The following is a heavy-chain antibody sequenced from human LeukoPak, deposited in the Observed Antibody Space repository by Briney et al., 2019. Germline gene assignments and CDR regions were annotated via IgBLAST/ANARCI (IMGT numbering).Heavy chain of an antibody. D-gene: IGHD2-15*01. CDR1: GFTFSSYA. CDR2: ISGSGGST. Sequence: RGSLRLSCAASGFTFSSYAMSWVRQAPGKGLEWVSAISGSGGSTYYADSVKGRFTISRDNSKNTLYLQMNSLRAEDTAVYYCAKRLGYCSGGSCYSGGFDYWGQGTLVTVSS. J-gene: IGHJ4*02. CDR3: AKRLGYCSGGSCYSGGFDY. V-gene: IGHV3-23*01.